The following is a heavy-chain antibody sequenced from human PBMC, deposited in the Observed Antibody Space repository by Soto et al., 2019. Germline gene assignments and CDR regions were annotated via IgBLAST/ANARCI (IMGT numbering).Heavy chain of an antibody. CDR1: GYTFTSYG. CDR2: ISAYNGNT. D-gene: IGHD2-15*01. Sequence: QVQLVQSGAEVKKPGASVKVSCKASGYTFTSYGISWVRQAPGQGLEWMGWISAYNGNTNYAQKLQGRVTMTTDTSTSTAYMELRRLRSDETAVYYCARGSSDGWWQYYYYGMDVWGQGTTVTVSS. J-gene: IGHJ6*02. CDR3: ARGSSDGWWQYYYYGMDV. V-gene: IGHV1-18*04.